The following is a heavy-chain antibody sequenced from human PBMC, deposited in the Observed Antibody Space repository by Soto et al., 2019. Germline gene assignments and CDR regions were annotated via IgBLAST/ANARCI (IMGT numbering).Heavy chain of an antibody. D-gene: IGHD3-9*01. Sequence: PSETLSLTCTVSGGSISGYYWSWIRQPPGKGLEWIGYIYYSGSTNYNPSLKSRVTISVDTSKNQFSLKLSSVTAADTAVYYCARVPIDYDILTGYYHRSYYFDYWGQGTLVTVSS. V-gene: IGHV4-59*01. CDR1: GGSISGYY. J-gene: IGHJ4*02. CDR2: IYYSGST. CDR3: ARVPIDYDILTGYYHRSYYFDY.